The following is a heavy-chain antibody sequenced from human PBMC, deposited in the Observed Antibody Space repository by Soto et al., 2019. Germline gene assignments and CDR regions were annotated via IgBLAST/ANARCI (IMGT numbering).Heavy chain of an antibody. CDR2: ISSSSSYI. Sequence: PGGSLRLSCAASGFTFSSYSMNWVRQAPGKGLEWVSSISSSSSYIYYADSVKGRFTISRDNAKNSLYLQMNSLRAEDTAVYYCARFRISPYVKSGLYYFDYWGQGTLVTVSS. D-gene: IGHD3-16*01. CDR3: ARFRISPYVKSGLYYFDY. V-gene: IGHV3-21*01. J-gene: IGHJ4*02. CDR1: GFTFSSYS.